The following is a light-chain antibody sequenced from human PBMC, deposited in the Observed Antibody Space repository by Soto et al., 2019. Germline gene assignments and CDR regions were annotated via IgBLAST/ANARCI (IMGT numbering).Light chain of an antibody. J-gene: IGKJ1*01. V-gene: IGKV3-15*01. CDR1: QSVSSN. CDR2: GAS. Sequence: EIVITQAPATLSVSPGERATLSCRSSQSVSSNLAWDQQKPGQAPRLLISGASTRATGIPARRSGSGSGTEFTLTISSLPSEDFAVYYCQQYNNWPLKFAQGTKVDIK. CDR3: QQYNNWPLK.